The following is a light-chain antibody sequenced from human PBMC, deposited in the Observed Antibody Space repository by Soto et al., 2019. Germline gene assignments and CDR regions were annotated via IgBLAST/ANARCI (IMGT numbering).Light chain of an antibody. CDR2: EVN. V-gene: IGLV2-14*01. CDR3: TSCITANTRCV. J-gene: IGLJ1*01. CDR1: SSDIGRYNY. Sequence: QSVLTQPASVSGSPGQSITISRTGTSSDIGRYNYVSWFQQHPGKVPKLVIFEVNYRPSGVSDRFSGSKSGNTASLTITGLQAEDDADYYCTSCITANTRCVFGSGTKGTVL.